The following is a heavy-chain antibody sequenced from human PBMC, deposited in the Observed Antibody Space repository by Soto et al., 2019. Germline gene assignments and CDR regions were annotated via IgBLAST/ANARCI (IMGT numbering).Heavy chain of an antibody. CDR3: AKDAVPYNGKWDWFDP. CDR1: RFTFCDYA. Sequence: DVQLLESGGGLVQPGGYLTLSCAASRFTFCDYAMSWVRQGQGKGLEWVSGIGGGPDTYYADSVQGRFTISRDNSKNTLDLQMSSLRVEDRAVYYCAKDAVPYNGKWDWFDPWGQETLVTVS. CDR2: IGGGPDT. J-gene: IGHJ5*02. V-gene: IGHV3-23*01. D-gene: IGHD1-26*01.